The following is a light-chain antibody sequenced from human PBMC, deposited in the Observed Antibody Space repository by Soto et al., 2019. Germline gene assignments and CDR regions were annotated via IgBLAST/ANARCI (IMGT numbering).Light chain of an antibody. CDR1: QSVNSN. V-gene: IGKV3-15*01. Sequence: EIVMTQSPATLSVSPGERATLSCRASQSVNSNLAWYQQKPGQAPRLLIYGASARATDIPARFSGSGSGTEFTLTISSLQSADFAVYYCQQYNNWPPTWTFGHGTKVEIK. CDR2: GAS. J-gene: IGKJ1*01. CDR3: QQYNNWPPTWT.